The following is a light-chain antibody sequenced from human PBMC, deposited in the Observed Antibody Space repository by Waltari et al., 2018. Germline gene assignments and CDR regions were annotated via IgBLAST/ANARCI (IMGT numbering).Light chain of an antibody. CDR3: QSYDSSLSGYV. V-gene: IGLV1-40*01. Sequence: QSVLTQPPSVSGAPGQRVTISCTGSSSNIGAGYDVHWYQQLPGTAPKVLIYGDSNRPSGVPDRISGSKSGTSASLVITVLQTEDEADYYCQSYDSSLSGYVFGTGTKVTVL. CDR1: SSNIGAGYD. J-gene: IGLJ1*01. CDR2: GDS.